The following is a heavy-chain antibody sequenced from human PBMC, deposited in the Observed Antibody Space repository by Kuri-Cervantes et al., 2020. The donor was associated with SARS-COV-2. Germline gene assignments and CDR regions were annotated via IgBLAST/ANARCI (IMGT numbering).Heavy chain of an antibody. Sequence: SETLSLTCGVNGASFSKYSWSWIRQPPGKGLEWIGEINHSGSINYNASLKSRVSISIDTSRNQFSLKLSSVTAADTAVYYCVRARQSSGSYSYDYYFGMDVWGQGTTVPSP. J-gene: IGHJ6*02. CDR1: GASFSKYS. CDR2: INHSGSI. V-gene: IGHV4-34*01. D-gene: IGHD3-10*01. CDR3: VRARQSSGSYSYDYYFGMDV.